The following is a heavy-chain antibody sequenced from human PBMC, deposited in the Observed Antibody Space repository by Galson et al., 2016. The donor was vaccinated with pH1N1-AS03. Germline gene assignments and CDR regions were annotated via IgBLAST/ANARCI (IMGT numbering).Heavy chain of an antibody. D-gene: IGHD2-2*01. CDR3: ARDPRGPCTSSTCPTAYYFGMDV. CDR1: YTFTGFS. Sequence: YTFTGFSINWVRQAPGQGLELMGWINPKSGVTNYAQKFQAWVTMTRDTSSSTAYMELSGLKSDDTAVYYCARDPRGPCTSSTCPTAYYFGMDVWGQGTTVIVSS. V-gene: IGHV1-2*04. J-gene: IGHJ6*02. CDR2: INPKSGVT.